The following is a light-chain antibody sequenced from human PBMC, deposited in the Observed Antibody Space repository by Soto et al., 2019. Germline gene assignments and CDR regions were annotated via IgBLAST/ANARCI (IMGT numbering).Light chain of an antibody. J-gene: IGKJ5*01. V-gene: IGKV3D-15*01. Sequence: EIVLTQSPGTLSLSPGEIATLSCRASQFVSSNLAWYQQKPGQAPRLLIYGASTRATGIPARFSGSGSGTEFTLTISNLQSEDFAVYFCQQYHNWPPITFGQGTRLEIK. CDR1: QFVSSN. CDR3: QQYHNWPPIT. CDR2: GAS.